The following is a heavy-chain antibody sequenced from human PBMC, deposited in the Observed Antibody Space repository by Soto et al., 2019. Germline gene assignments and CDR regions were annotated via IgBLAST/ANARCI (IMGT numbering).Heavy chain of an antibody. CDR2: IYYSGST. CDR1: GGSISSSSYY. Sequence: PSETLSLTCTVSGGSISSSSYYWGWVRQPPGKGLECIGTIYYSGSTYYNPSLKSRVTISVDTSKNQFSLKLSSVTAADTAVYYCARLESGSYRAWGQGTLVTVSS. D-gene: IGHD1-26*01. V-gene: IGHV4-39*01. CDR3: ARLESGSYRA. J-gene: IGHJ5*02.